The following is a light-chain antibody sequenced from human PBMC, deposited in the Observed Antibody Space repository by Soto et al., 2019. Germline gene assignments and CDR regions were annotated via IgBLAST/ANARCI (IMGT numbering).Light chain of an antibody. CDR2: EGS. CDR3: CSYAGSSTLYV. CDR1: SSDVGSYNL. V-gene: IGLV2-23*01. J-gene: IGLJ1*01. Sequence: QSVLTQPASVSGSPGQSITISCTGTSSDVGSYNLVSWYQQHPGKAPKLMIYEGSKRPSGVSNRFSGSKSGNTASLTISGLQAEDEADYYCCSYAGSSTLYVFGTGSRFT.